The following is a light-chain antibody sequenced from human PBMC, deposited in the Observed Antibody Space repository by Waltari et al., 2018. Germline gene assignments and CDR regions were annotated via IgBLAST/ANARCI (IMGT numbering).Light chain of an antibody. CDR1: SNDVGGYNY. V-gene: IGLV2-14*01. CDR2: DVT. J-gene: IGLJ2*01. Sequence: QSALTQPASVSGSPGQSIPISCTGTSNDVGGYNYVSWYQQSPGKAPKCMVYDVTKRPSGVSNRFSGSKSGNTASLTISGLQAEDEADYYCSSYTSRTTLVFGGGTRLTVL. CDR3: SSYTSRTTLV.